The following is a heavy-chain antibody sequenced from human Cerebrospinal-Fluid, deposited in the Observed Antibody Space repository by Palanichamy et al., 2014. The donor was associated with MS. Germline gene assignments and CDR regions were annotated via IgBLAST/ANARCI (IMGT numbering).Heavy chain of an antibody. D-gene: IGHD2-8*01. CDR2: IDPKDGET. CDR3: AAVRAIVLNGFDI. CDR1: GYTITDYY. Sequence: EVQLVQSGAEVKKPGATVKISCKVSGYTITDYYMHWVQQAPGKGLEWMGLIDPKDGETIYAEKFQGRVTMTADTSTDTFQMELSSLRSEDTAVYYCAAVRAIVLNGFDIWGQWTMVTVST. J-gene: IGHJ3*02. V-gene: IGHV1-69-2*01.